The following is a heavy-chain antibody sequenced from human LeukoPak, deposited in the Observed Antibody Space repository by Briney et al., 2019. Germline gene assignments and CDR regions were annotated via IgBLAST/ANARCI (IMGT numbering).Heavy chain of an antibody. CDR2: ISSSSSTI. V-gene: IGHV3-48*04. J-gene: IGHJ4*02. CDR1: GFTFSSYS. CDR3: TTDEWELSLFDY. D-gene: IGHD1-26*01. Sequence: GSLRLSCAASGFTFSSYSMNWVRQAPGKGLEWVSYISSSSSTIYYADSVKGRFTISRDNAKNSLYLQMNSLKTEDTAVYYCTTDEWELSLFDYWGQGTLVTVSS.